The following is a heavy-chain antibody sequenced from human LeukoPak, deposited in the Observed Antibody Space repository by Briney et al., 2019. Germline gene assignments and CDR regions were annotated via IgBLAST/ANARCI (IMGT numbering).Heavy chain of an antibody. J-gene: IGHJ3*02. CDR1: GFTFDDYG. CDR3: ARVRVTATPIMDAFDI. Sequence: GGSLRLSCAASGFTFDDYGMSWVRQAPGKGLEWVSGINWNGGSTGYADSVKGRFTISRDNAKNSLYLQMNSLRAEDTAVYYCARVRVTATPIMDAFDIWGQGTMVTVSS. D-gene: IGHD2-15*01. CDR2: INWNGGST. V-gene: IGHV3-20*04.